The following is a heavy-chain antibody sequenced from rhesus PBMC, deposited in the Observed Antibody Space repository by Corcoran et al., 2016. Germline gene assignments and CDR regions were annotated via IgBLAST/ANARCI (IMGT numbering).Heavy chain of an antibody. D-gene: IGHD3-9*01. CDR2: ISGSSGST. V-gene: IGHV4-65*01. CDR3: ARFFPVSDY. J-gene: IGHJ4*01. Sequence: QVQLQESGPGLVKPSETLSLTCAVSGGHVSSSTWWSWIRQPPGKGLEWIGYISGSSGSTYSNPSLKSRVTISTATSKNQFSLKLSSVTAADTAVYYCARFFPVSDYWGQGVLVTVSS. CDR1: GGHVSSSTW.